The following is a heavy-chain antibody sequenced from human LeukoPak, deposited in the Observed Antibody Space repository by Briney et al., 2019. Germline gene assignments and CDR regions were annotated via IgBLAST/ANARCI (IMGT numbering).Heavy chain of an antibody. J-gene: IGHJ6*03. Sequence: PGRSLRLSCAASGFTFSSYGMHWVRQAPGKGLERVAVIWYDGSNKYYADSVKGRFTISRDNSKNTLYLQMNSLRAEDTAVYYCASAGDPHYYYYMDVWGKGTTVTVSS. V-gene: IGHV3-33*01. CDR2: IWYDGSNK. CDR3: ASAGDPHYYYYMDV. CDR1: GFTFSSYG. D-gene: IGHD3-10*01.